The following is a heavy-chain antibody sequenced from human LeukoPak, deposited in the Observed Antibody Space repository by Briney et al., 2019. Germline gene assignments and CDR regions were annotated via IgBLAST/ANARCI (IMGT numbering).Heavy chain of an antibody. CDR1: GFTVSNNY. D-gene: IGHD6-19*01. CDR3: ARDWYSSFFDY. J-gene: IGHJ4*02. V-gene: IGHV3-53*01. Sequence: HPGGSLRLSCAASGFTVSNNYMSWVRQAPGKGLEWVSVIYRDGSTYYADSVKGRFTISRDNSKNTLSLQMNSLRAEDTAVYYCARDWYSSFFDYWGQGTLVTVSS. CDR2: IYRDGST.